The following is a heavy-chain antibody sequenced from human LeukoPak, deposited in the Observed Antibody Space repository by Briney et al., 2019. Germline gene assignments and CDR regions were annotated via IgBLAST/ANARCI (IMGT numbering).Heavy chain of an antibody. J-gene: IGHJ5*02. CDR3: ARGFGWFDP. Sequence: SETLSLTCAVYGGSFSGYYWSWIRQPPGKGLEWIGEINHSGSTNYNPSLKSRVTISVDTSKNQFSLKLSSVTAADTAVYYCARGFGWFDPWGQGTLVTVSS. CDR1: GGSFSGYY. V-gene: IGHV4-34*01. CDR2: INHSGST. D-gene: IGHD3-10*01.